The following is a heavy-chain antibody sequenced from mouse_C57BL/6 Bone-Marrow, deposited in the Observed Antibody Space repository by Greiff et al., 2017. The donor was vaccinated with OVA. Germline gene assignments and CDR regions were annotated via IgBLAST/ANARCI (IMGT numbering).Heavy chain of an antibody. D-gene: IGHD2-3*01. J-gene: IGHJ3*01. CDR2: ISSGGSYT. V-gene: IGHV5-6*01. Sequence: EVKLVESGGDLVKPGGSLKLSCAASGFTFSSYGMSWVRQTPDKRLEWVATISSGGSYTYYPDSVKGRFTISRDNAKNTLYLQMSSLKSEDTAMYYCERHRGLLAWFAYWGQGTLVTVSA. CDR3: ERHRGLLAWFAY. CDR1: GFTFSSYG.